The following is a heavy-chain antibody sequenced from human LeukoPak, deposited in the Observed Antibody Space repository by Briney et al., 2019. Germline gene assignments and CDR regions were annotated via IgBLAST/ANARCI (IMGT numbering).Heavy chain of an antibody. CDR1: GDXVSSNSAA. Sequence: SQTLSLTCAISGDXVSSNSAAWNWIRQSPSRGLDWLGRTYYRSKWFNDYAISVKSRITINPDTSKNQFSLQLNSVTPEDTAVYYCARDRGIAAAGYFGLWGRGTLVTVSS. CDR2: TYYRSKWFN. V-gene: IGHV6-1*01. J-gene: IGHJ2*01. D-gene: IGHD6-13*01. CDR3: ARDRGIAAAGYFGL.